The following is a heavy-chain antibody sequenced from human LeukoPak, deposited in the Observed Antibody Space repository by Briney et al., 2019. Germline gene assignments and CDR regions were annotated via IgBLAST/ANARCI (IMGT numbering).Heavy chain of an antibody. Sequence: SETLSLTCTVSGGSISTYYWSWIRQPAGKGLEWIGRIYTSGTTYYNPSLKSRVTMSVDTSKSQFSLKLSPVTAADTAVYYCARETYQLLSGYYYYYMDVWGKGTTVTVSS. CDR3: ARETYQLLSGYYYYYMDV. CDR1: GGSISTYY. V-gene: IGHV4-4*07. CDR2: IYTSGTT. D-gene: IGHD2-2*01. J-gene: IGHJ6*03.